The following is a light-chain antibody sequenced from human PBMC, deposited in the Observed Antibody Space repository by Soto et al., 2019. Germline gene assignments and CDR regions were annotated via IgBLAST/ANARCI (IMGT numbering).Light chain of an antibody. CDR1: QSVLYTSNNQNY. CDR3: KQYYLVPFT. CDR2: GAS. Sequence: DIVMTQSPDSLGVSLGERATINCKSSQSVLYTSNNQNYLAWYQQKSGQPHKLLIYGASARESGVHARFSGSGSGTDFTLTIKGLQADDVAVYYCKQYYLVPFTFGPGTKVDI. V-gene: IGKV4-1*01. J-gene: IGKJ3*01.